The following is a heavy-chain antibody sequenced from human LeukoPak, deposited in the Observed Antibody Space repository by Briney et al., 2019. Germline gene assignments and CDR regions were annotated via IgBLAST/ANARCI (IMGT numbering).Heavy chain of an antibody. CDR2: IYSGGST. V-gene: IGHV3-53*01. Sequence: PGGSLRLSCAASGFTVSSNYMSWVRQAPGKGLEWVSVIYSGGSTYYADSVKGRFTISRDNSKNTLYLQMSSLRAEDTAVYYCAAAEYSSSFDYWGQGTLVTASS. CDR3: AAAEYSSSFDY. D-gene: IGHD6-6*01. CDR1: GFTVSSNY. J-gene: IGHJ4*02.